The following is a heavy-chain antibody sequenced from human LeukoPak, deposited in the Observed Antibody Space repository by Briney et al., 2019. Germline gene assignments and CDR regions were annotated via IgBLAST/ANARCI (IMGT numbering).Heavy chain of an antibody. CDR1: GFTFSSYS. CDR3: ARDRGFLTGPSSYDLDY. Sequence: GGSLRLSCAASGFTFSSYSMNWDRQAPGKGLEWVSSISSSSSYIYYADSVKGRFTISRDNAKNSLYLQMNSLRAEDTAVYYCARDRGFLTGPSSYDLDYWGQGTADSVSS. D-gene: IGHD5-12*01. V-gene: IGHV3-21*01. J-gene: IGHJ4*02. CDR2: ISSSSSYI.